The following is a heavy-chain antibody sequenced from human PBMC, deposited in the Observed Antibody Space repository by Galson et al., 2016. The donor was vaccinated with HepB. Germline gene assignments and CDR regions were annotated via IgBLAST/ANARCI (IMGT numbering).Heavy chain of an antibody. CDR2: IIPIFGTA. D-gene: IGHD3-10*01. CDR3: ARSPRNGWFGELDHMDV. CDR1: GGTFSSYA. J-gene: IGHJ6*03. V-gene: IGHV1-69*06. Sequence: SVKVSCKASGGTFSSYAISWVRQAPGQGLEWMGGIIPIFGTANYAQKFQGRVTITADKSTSTAYMELSSLRSEDTAVYYCARSPRNGWFGELDHMDVWGKGTTVTVSS.